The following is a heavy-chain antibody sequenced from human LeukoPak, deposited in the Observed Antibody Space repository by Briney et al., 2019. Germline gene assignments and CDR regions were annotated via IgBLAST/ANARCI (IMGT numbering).Heavy chain of an antibody. J-gene: IGHJ4*02. V-gene: IGHV1-69*02. D-gene: IGHD3-16*01. CDR2: IIPILDIT. Sequence: AVKVSCKASGGTFSSYTISWVRQARGQGLEWMGGIIPILDITNYAQKFQGRVTITANKSTSTAYMELRSVKSEDTAVYYCFVGGLVDGGGSYFDYWGQGTLVTVSS. CDR3: FVGGLVDGGGSYFDY. CDR1: GGTFSSYT.